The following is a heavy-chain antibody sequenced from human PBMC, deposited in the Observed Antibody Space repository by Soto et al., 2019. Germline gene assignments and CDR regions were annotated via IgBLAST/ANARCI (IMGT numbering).Heavy chain of an antibody. D-gene: IGHD1-26*01. V-gene: IGHV1-69*13. CDR3: ARDLSIVGATYFDY. J-gene: IGHJ4*02. CDR1: GGTFSSYA. CDR2: IIPIFGTA. Sequence: ASVKVSCKASGGTFSSYAISWVRQAPGQGLEWMGGIIPIFGTANYAQKFQGRVTITADESTSTAYMELSSLRSEDTAVYYCARDLSIVGATYFDYWGQGTLVTVSS.